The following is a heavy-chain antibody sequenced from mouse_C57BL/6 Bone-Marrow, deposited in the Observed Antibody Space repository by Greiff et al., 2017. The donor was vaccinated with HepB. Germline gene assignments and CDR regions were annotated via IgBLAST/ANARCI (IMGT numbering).Heavy chain of an antibody. CDR2: IWSGGST. V-gene: IGHV2-2*01. J-gene: IGHJ4*01. CDR1: GFSFTSYG. CDR3: ARIEEGNYVRDYYAMDY. Sequence: VKLQESGPGLVQPSQSLSITCTVSGFSFTSYGVHWVRQSPGKGLEWLGVIWSGGSTDYNAAFISRLSISKDNAKSQVFFNMNSLQADDTARYYCARIEEGNYVRDYYAMDYWGQGTSVTVTA. D-gene: IGHD2-1*01.